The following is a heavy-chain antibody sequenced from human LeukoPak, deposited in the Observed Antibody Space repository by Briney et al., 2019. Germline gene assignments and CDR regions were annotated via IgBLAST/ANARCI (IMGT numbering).Heavy chain of an antibody. CDR2: MYHTGGF. CDR3: ARNPRDGYTFDY. CDR1: GGSINSINW. V-gene: IGHV4-4*02. Sequence: SETLSLTCAVSGGSINSINWWSWVRQSPGQGLEWIGEMYHTGGFNYNPSLKSRVTISLDKSQNQFSLRLSSVTAADTAVYYCARNPRDGYTFDYWGQGTRVSVSS. J-gene: IGHJ4*02. D-gene: IGHD5-24*01.